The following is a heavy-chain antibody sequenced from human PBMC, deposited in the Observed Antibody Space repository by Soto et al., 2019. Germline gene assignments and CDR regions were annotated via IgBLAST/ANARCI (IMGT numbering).Heavy chain of an antibody. D-gene: IGHD6-13*01. J-gene: IGHJ4*02. CDR2: ISYDGSNK. CDR3: ARGDSSSWYVGYFDY. V-gene: IGHV3-30*04. CDR1: GFTFSSYA. Sequence: GGSLRLSCAASGFTFSSYAMHWVRQAPGKGLEWVAVISYDGSNKYYADSVKGRFTISRDNSKNTLYLQMNSLRAEDTAVYYCARGDSSSWYVGYFDYWGQGTLVTVSS.